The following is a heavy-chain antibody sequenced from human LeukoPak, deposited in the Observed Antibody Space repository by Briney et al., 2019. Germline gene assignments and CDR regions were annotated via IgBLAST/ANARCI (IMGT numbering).Heavy chain of an antibody. CDR3: ARRGFFGVVTPFDP. CDR1: GYTFTRYG. Sequence: VASVKVSCKASGYTFTRYGISWVRQAPGQGIEWMGWISAYNGNTNYANKLQGRVTMPTDTSTSTAYMELRSLRSDDTAVYSCARRGFFGVVTPFDPWGQGTLVTVSS. CDR2: ISAYNGNT. D-gene: IGHD3-3*01. V-gene: IGHV1-18*01. J-gene: IGHJ5*02.